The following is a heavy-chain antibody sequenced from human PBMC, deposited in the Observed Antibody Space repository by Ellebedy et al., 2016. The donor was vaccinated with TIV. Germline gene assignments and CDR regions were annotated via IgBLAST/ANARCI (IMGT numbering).Heavy chain of an antibody. Sequence: ASVKVSCXASGYTFSSYYMHWVRQAPGQGLEWMGMINPAGGSTHYAQKLQGRVTMTTDTSTSTAYMELRSLRSDDTAVYYCARDSEEAVQDYWGQGTLVTVSS. CDR1: GYTFSSYY. CDR3: ARDSEEAVQDY. J-gene: IGHJ4*02. D-gene: IGHD2-15*01. V-gene: IGHV1-46*01. CDR2: INPAGGST.